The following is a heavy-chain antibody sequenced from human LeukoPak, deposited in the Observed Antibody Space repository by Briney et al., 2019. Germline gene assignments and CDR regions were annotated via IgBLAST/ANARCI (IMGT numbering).Heavy chain of an antibody. CDR2: INHSGST. Sequence: SETLSLTCAVYGGSFSGYYWSWIRQPPGKGLEWIGEINHSGSTNYNLSLKSRVTISVDTSKNQFSLKLSSVTAADTAVYYCARRSYGGYSFYWGQGTLVTVSS. J-gene: IGHJ4*02. V-gene: IGHV4-34*01. D-gene: IGHD5-18*01. CDR3: ARRSYGGYSFY. CDR1: GGSFSGYY.